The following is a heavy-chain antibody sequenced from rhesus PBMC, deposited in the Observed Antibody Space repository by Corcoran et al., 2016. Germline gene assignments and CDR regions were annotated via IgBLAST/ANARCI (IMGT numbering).Heavy chain of an antibody. D-gene: IGHD2-33*01. V-gene: IGHV4-147*01. CDR2: IYGRRGSP. Sequence: QVQLQESGPGLVKPSETLSLTCAVSGGSISRNYWSWIRQPPGKGLEWIGRIYGRRGSPSTHPSHRSRVTISTDPSKNQFSLKLSSVTAADTAVYYCARGGLYWGQGVLVTVSS. J-gene: IGHJ4*01. CDR3: ARGGLY. CDR1: GGSISRNY.